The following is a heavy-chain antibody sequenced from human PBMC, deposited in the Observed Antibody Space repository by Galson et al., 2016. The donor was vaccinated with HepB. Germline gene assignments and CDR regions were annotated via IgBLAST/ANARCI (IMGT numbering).Heavy chain of an antibody. CDR2: VSGSGGSA. CDR1: GFPFSDFG. J-gene: IGHJ4*02. V-gene: IGHV3-23*01. CDR3: ARVGACRGTWNLGKNRCVGYFDS. D-gene: IGHD1-1*01. Sequence: SLRLSCAVSGFPFSDFGMTWVRQAPGKGLEWVSYVSGSGGSAYLADSVKGRFSLSRDNSKNTLYLQMNSLRGEDTAIYFCARVGACRGTWNLGKNRCVGYFDSWGQGTLVSVSS.